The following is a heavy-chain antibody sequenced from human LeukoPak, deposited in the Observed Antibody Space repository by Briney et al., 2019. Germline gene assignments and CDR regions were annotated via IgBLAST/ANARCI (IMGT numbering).Heavy chain of an antibody. V-gene: IGHV3-7*03. CDR1: GFTFSSYW. CDR3: AKVAGYFDAFDI. J-gene: IGHJ3*02. CDR2: IKQDGSEK. Sequence: PGGSLRLSCAASGFTFSSYWMSWVRQAPGKGLEWVANIKQDGSEKYYVDSVKGRFTISRDNSKNTLYLQMNSLRAEDTAVYYCAKVAGYFDAFDIWGQGTMVTVSS. D-gene: IGHD6-13*01.